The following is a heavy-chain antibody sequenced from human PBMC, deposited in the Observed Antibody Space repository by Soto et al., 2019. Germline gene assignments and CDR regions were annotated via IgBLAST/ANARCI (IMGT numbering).Heavy chain of an antibody. V-gene: IGHV4-59*01. D-gene: IGHD6-19*01. J-gene: IGHJ4*02. CDR3: ARGYGSSGNLDY. Sequence: QVQLQESDPGLVKPSETLSLTCTVSGGSISSYYWSWIRQPPGKGLEWIGYIYYSGSTNYNPSLKSRVTISVDTSKNQFSLKLSSVTAADTAVYYCARGYGSSGNLDYWGQGTLVTVSS. CDR2: IYYSGST. CDR1: GGSISSYY.